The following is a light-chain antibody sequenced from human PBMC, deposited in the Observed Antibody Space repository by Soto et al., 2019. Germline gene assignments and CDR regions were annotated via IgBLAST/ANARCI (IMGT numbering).Light chain of an antibody. V-gene: IGKV3-15*01. Sequence: EIVLTQSPGTLSLSPGERATLSCRASQRISSSSLAWYQQKPGQSPRLLIFGASIRATGIPARFSGSGSGTEFTLTIGSLQSEDCALYYCQQYNNWPGTFGQGTKVDIK. J-gene: IGKJ1*01. CDR2: GAS. CDR3: QQYNNWPGT. CDR1: QRISSS.